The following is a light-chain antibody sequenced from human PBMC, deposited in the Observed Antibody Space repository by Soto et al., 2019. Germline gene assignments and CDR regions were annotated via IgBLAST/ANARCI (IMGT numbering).Light chain of an antibody. V-gene: IGKV3-15*01. CDR2: GAS. CDR1: QSVGGD. J-gene: IGKJ1*01. CDR3: QQYGDSPVT. Sequence: IVMTQSPATLSVSPGERATLSCRASQSVGGDLAWYQRKPGQAPRLLIYGASSRAPGIPARFSGSGSGTEFTLTISSLQSEDIAVYYCQQYGDSPVTFGQGTKV.